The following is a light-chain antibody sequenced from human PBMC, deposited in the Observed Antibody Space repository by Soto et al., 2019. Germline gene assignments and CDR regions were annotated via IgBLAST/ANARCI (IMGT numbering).Light chain of an antibody. CDR2: DVS. J-gene: IGLJ3*02. V-gene: IGLV2-11*01. CDR1: SSDVGGYNY. Sequence: QSALTQPRSVSGSPGQSVTISCTGTSSDVGGYNYVSWYQQHPGKAPKLMTYDVSNRPSGIPDRFSGSKSGNTASLTISGLQAEDEADYYCCSYAGSYTWLFGGGTKLTVL. CDR3: CSYAGSYTWL.